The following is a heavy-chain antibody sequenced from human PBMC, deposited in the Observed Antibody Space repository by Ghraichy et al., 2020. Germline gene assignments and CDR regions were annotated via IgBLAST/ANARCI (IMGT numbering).Heavy chain of an antibody. J-gene: IGHJ4*02. V-gene: IGHV3-7*01. D-gene: IGHD5-24*01. CDR1: GFTFSNYW. CDR3: VRDGDEKWLQWGDC. Sequence: GESLNISCAASGFTFSNYWMSWVRQAPGKGLEWVANIKQDGSEENYVDSVKGRFTISRDNAKNSLYLEMSSLRAEDTAVYYCVRDGDEKWLQWGDCWGLGTLVTVSS. CDR2: IKQDGSEE.